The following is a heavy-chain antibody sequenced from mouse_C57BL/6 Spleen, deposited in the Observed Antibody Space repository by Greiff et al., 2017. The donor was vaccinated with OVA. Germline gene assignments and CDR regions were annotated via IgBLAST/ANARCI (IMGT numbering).Heavy chain of an antibody. V-gene: IGHV1-52*01. CDR1: GYTFTSYW. D-gene: IGHD2-4*01. CDR3: ARWGDYEGNY. CDR2: IDPSDSET. J-gene: IGHJ2*01. Sequence: VQLQQPGAELVRPGSSVKLSCKASGYTFTSYWMHWVKQRPIQGLEWIGNIDPSDSETHYNQKFKDKATLTVDKSSSTAYMQLSSLTSEDSAVYYWARWGDYEGNYWGQGTTLTVSS.